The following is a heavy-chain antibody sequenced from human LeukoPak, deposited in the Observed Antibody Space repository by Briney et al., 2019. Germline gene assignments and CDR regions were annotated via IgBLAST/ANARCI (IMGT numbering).Heavy chain of an antibody. Sequence: PSETLSLTCTVSGGSISSYYWSWIRQPPGKGLEWIGYIYYSGSTNYNPSLKSRVTISVDTSKNQFSLKLSSVTAADTAVYYCARGVTIFGVVIDYYYYMDVWGKGTTVTVSS. CDR2: IYYSGST. CDR1: GGSISSYY. V-gene: IGHV4-59*01. CDR3: ARGVTIFGVVIDYYYYMDV. D-gene: IGHD3-3*01. J-gene: IGHJ6*03.